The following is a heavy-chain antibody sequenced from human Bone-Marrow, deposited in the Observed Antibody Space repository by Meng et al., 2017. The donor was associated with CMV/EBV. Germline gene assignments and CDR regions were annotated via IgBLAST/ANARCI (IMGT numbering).Heavy chain of an antibody. CDR1: GFTFSSYA. J-gene: IGHJ6*02. V-gene: IGHV3-23*03. Sequence: GESLKISCAASGFTFSSYAMSWVRQAPGKGLEWVSVIYSGGSSTYYADSVKGRFTISRDNSKNTLYLQMNSLRAEDTAVYYCARDPGTLDQDADYYYYYGMDVWGQGTTVTVSS. D-gene: IGHD1-14*01. CDR3: ARDPGTLDQDADYYYYYGMDV. CDR2: IYSGGSST.